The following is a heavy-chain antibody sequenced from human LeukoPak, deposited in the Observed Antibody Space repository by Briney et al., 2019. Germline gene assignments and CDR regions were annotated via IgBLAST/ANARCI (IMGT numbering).Heavy chain of an antibody. Sequence: GESLKISCKGSGYSFTSYWIGWVRQMPGKGLEWMGIIYPGDSDTRYSPSFQGQVTISADKSISTAYLQWSSLKVSDTAMYYCARQGDGYSNRYYFDYWGQGTLVTVSS. CDR1: GYSFTSYW. CDR2: IYPGDSDT. D-gene: IGHD5-24*01. CDR3: ARQGDGYSNRYYFDY. J-gene: IGHJ4*02. V-gene: IGHV5-51*01.